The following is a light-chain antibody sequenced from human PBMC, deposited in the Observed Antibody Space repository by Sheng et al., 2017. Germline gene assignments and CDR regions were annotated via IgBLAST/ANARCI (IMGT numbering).Light chain of an antibody. CDR2: DVS. Sequence: QSSLTQPASVSGSPGQSITISCTGTSSDVGYYNYVSWYQQDPGKAPKLIIFDVSNRPSGVPDRFSVSKSGTSASLAITGLQAEDEADYYCQSYDRSLSGWVFGGGTKLTVL. CDR1: SSDVGYYNY. J-gene: IGLJ3*02. CDR3: QSYDRSLSGWV. V-gene: IGLV2-14*01.